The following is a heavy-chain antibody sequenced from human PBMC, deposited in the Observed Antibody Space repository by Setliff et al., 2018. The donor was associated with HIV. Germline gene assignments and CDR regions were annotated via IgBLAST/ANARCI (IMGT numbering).Heavy chain of an antibody. CDR1: GYTFTSYA. J-gene: IGHJ3*02. V-gene: IGHV1-3*01. CDR3: ARVRGVDIVATSAFDI. D-gene: IGHD5-12*01. CDR2: INAGNGNT. Sequence: ASVKVSCKDSGYTFTSYAMHWVRQAPGQRLEWMGWINAGNGNTKYSQKFQGRVTITRDTSASTAYMELSSLRSEDTAVYYCARVRGVDIVATSAFDIWGQGTMVTVSS.